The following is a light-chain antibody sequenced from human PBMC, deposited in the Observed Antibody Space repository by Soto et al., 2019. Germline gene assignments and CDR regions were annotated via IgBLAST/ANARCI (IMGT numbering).Light chain of an antibody. CDR3: QQYNTYWET. V-gene: IGKV3-15*01. CDR1: QSISDT. J-gene: IGKJ1*01. CDR2: GAS. Sequence: EIVMTQSPATLSVSPGGRSALSCRASQSISDTLAWYQQKPGQAPRLLIYGASTRAPGFPARFSGSGSGTDFTLTITSLQSDDSATYYCQQYNTYWETFGQGTKVDI.